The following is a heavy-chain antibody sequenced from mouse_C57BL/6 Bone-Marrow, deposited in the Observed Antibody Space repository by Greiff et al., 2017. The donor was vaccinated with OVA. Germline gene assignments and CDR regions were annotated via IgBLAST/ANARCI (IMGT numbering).Heavy chain of an antibody. V-gene: IGHV1-19*01. CDR3: ARDYYGSSYPYYFDY. J-gene: IGHJ2*01. Sequence: EVKLQQSGPVLVKPGASVKMSCKASGYTFTDYYMNWVKQSHGKSLEWIGVINPYNGGTSYNQKFKGKATLTVDKSSSTAYMELNSLTSEDSAVYYCARDYYGSSYPYYFDYWGQGTTLTVSS. CDR1: GYTFTDYY. D-gene: IGHD1-1*01. CDR2: INPYNGGT.